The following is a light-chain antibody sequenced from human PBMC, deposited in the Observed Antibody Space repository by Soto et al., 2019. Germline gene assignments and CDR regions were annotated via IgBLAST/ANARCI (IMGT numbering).Light chain of an antibody. J-gene: IGKJ4*01. CDR2: GAS. Sequence: EIVMTQSPATLSVSPGERATLSCRASQSVSSNLAWYQQKPGQAPRLLVYGASTRATGIPARFSGSGSGTQFTLTNSSLQSEDFAVYYCQQHNNWPLTFGGGTKVEIK. CDR1: QSVSSN. CDR3: QQHNNWPLT. V-gene: IGKV3-15*01.